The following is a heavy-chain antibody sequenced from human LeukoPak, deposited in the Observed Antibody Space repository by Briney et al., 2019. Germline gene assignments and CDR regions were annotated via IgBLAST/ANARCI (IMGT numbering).Heavy chain of an antibody. D-gene: IGHD1-14*01. J-gene: IGHJ6*01. Sequence: KPRGSRRLSCTASGFTFSEYYMSWISQAPGKGLEWVSYISSSSSYTNYAYSVKGRFTISRDNAKNSLYLQMNSLRAEDTAVYYCARDGIGGMDGWGQRRTVSVSS. CDR2: ISSSSSYT. CDR3: ARDGIGGMDG. CDR1: GFTFSEYY. V-gene: IGHV3-11*05.